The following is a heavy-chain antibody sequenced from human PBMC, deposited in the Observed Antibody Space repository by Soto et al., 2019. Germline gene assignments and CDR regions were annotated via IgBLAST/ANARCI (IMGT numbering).Heavy chain of an antibody. Sequence: QVHLVQSGAEVKKPGSSFNVSCKVSGGTFNTFAVSWVRQAPGQGFEWLGGIIPILGPAFYAQKFQGRVTITADKSTSTAYLELTSLTSEDTAVYYCARAAKRDFDYWGQGTLVTVSS. CDR3: ARAAKRDFDY. J-gene: IGHJ4*02. V-gene: IGHV1-69*06. CDR2: IIPILGPA. CDR1: GGTFNTFA.